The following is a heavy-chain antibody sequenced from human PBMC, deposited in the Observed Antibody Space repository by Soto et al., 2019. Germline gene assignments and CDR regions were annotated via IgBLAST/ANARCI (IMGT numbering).Heavy chain of an antibody. Sequence: QVQLQESGPGLVKPSETLSLTYTASGGSIGNSYWSWIRQSPGKGLEWIGYIYYSGSSNYNPSLKSRVSLPVHTSKNQFSLKLSSVTAADTAVYYCARHSSSWPIFDYWGQGTLVIVSS. D-gene: IGHD6-13*01. CDR1: GGSIGNSY. CDR3: ARHSSSWPIFDY. J-gene: IGHJ4*02. CDR2: IYYSGSS. V-gene: IGHV4-59*08.